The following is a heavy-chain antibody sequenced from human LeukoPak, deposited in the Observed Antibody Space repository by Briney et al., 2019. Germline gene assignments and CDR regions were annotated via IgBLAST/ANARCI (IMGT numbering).Heavy chain of an antibody. CDR1: GFTFSSSA. D-gene: IGHD1-1*01. CDR3: ARGGTGTTFDYYGMDV. Sequence: GGSLRLSCAASGFTFSSSAMSWVRQAPGKGLEWVSWITSSSSSSSTIFYADSVKGRITISRDNAKNSLYLQMNSLGVEDTAVYYCARGGTGTTFDYYGMDVWGQGTTVTVSS. CDR2: ITSSSSSSSTI. J-gene: IGHJ6*02. V-gene: IGHV3-48*01.